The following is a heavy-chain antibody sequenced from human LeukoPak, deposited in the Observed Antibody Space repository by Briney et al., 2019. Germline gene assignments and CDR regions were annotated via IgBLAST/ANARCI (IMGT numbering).Heavy chain of an antibody. V-gene: IGHV4-39*01. J-gene: IGHJ4*02. CDR2: IYYSGST. CDR1: GGSISSSSYY. CDR3: ARAPGDIVVVTAIRGTFDY. Sequence: SETLSLTCTVSGGSISSSSYYWGWIRQPPGKGLEWIGSIYYSGSTYYNPSLKSRVTISVDTSKNQFSLKLSSVTAADTAVYYCARAPGDIVVVTAIRGTFDYWGQGTLVTVSS. D-gene: IGHD2-21*02.